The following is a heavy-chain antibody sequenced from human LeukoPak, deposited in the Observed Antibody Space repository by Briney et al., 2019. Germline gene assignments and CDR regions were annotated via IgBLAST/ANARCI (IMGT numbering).Heavy chain of an antibody. CDR1: GGSFSGYY. J-gene: IGHJ3*02. CDR3: ARGLTMIVVVNAFDI. CDR2: INHSGST. D-gene: IGHD3-22*01. Sequence: PSETLSLTCAVYGGSFSGYYWSWIRQPPGKGLEWIGEINHSGSTNYNPSLKSRVTISVDTSKNQFSLKLSSVTAADTAVYYCARGLTMIVVVNAFDIWGQGTVVTVSS. V-gene: IGHV4-34*01.